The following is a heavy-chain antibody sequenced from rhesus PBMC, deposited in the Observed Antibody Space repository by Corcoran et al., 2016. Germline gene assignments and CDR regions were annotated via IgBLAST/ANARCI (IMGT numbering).Heavy chain of an antibody. CDR3: ARDKGLRITIFGLDY. CDR1: GCTFRSYG. CDR2: LSYYGIKK. V-gene: IGHV3-54*02. Sequence: EVQLVESGGGLVQPGWSLRLACAASGCTFRSYGLHWVRPGRGKVREWVAVLSYYGIKKYCAYAGNDRFTIARDNSNNMLSLQLKNLQLEDTAVYYCARDKGLRITIFGLDYWGQGVLVTVSS. D-gene: IGHD3-3*01. J-gene: IGHJ4*01.